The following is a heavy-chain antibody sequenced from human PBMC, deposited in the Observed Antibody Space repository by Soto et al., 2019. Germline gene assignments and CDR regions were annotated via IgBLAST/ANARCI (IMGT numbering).Heavy chain of an antibody. CDR1: GFTFSSYG. V-gene: IGHV3-33*01. Sequence: QVQLVESGGGVVQPGRSLRLSCAASGFTFSSYGMHWVRQAPGKGLEWMAVIWYDGSNKYYADSVKGRFTISRDNSKNTLYLQMNSLRAEDTAVYYCARDSLVGGGFDYWGQGTLVTVSS. D-gene: IGHD6-25*01. CDR2: IWYDGSNK. CDR3: ARDSLVGGGFDY. J-gene: IGHJ4*02.